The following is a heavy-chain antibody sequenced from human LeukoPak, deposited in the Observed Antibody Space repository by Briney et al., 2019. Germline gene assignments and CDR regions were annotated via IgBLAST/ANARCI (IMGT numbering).Heavy chain of an antibody. J-gene: IGHJ4*02. D-gene: IGHD3-22*01. CDR2: INPSGGST. V-gene: IGHV1-46*01. Sequence: ASVKVSCKACGYTFTSYYMHWVRQAPGQGLELMGIINPSGGSTSYAQKFQGRVTMTRDTSTSTVYMELSSLRSEDTAVYYCARDQEDYYDSSGYDYWGQGTLVTVSS. CDR3: ARDQEDYYDSSGYDY. CDR1: GYTFTSYY.